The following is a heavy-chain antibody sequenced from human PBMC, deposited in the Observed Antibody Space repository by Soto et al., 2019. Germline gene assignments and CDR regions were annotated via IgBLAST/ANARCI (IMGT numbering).Heavy chain of an antibody. Sequence: QVQLVQSGAEVKKPGSSVKVSCKESGGTFSSYAIAWVRQAPGEGLEWTGGIVPIFGIANYAQKIQGRDAITADAATNTAYMEPSSLRSDDTAVYYGAKAAQTRYNCNDLGNWFDPWGQGTLVIVSS. CDR2: IVPIFGIA. D-gene: IGHD1-1*01. CDR1: GGTFSSYA. V-gene: IGHV1-69*01. CDR3: AKAAQTRYNCNDLGNWFDP. J-gene: IGHJ5*02.